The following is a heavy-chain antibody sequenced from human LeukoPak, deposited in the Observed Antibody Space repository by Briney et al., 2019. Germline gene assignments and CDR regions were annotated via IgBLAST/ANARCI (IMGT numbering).Heavy chain of an antibody. CDR1: GGSFSGYY. CDR2: INHSGST. Sequence: SETLSLTCAVYGGSFSGYYWSWIRQPPGKGLEWIGEINHSGSTNYNPSLKSRVTISVDTSKNQFSLKLSSVTAADTAVYYCARDPKYWVSSYRDPSNWGQGTLVTVSS. V-gene: IGHV4-34*01. D-gene: IGHD6-6*01. J-gene: IGHJ4*02. CDR3: ARDPKYWVSSYRDPSN.